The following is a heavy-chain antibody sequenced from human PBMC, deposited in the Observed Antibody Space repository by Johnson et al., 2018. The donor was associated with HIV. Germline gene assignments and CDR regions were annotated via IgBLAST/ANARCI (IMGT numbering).Heavy chain of an antibody. D-gene: IGHD4-17*01. V-gene: IGHV3-23*04. J-gene: IGHJ3*02. CDR2: ISGSGGST. CDR1: GFTFDDYG. CDR3: ARAGDADAFDI. Sequence: MQLVESGGGVVRPGGSLRLSCAASGFTFDDYGMSWVRQAPGKGLEWVSAISGSGGSTYYADSVKGRFTISRDNSKNTLYLQMNSLRAEDTAVYYCARAGDADAFDIWGQGTMVTVSS.